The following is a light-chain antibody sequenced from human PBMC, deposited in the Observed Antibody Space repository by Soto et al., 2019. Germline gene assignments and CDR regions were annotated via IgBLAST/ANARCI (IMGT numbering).Light chain of an antibody. J-gene: IGKJ1*01. CDR1: QSISNY. Sequence: DLQMTQSPSSLYASVADRVTITCRASQSISNYLNWYQQKQVKAPKLLIYAASSLQSGVPSRFSGSGSGTDFTLTISSLQPEDFATYYCQQSYSTPWTFGQGTKVDIK. CDR2: AAS. CDR3: QQSYSTPWT. V-gene: IGKV1-39*01.